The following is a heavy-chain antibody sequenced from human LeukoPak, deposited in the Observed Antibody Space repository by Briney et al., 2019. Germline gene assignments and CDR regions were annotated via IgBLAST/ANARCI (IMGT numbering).Heavy chain of an antibody. CDR3: ARDGPTYYYDNSGYYFAY. D-gene: IGHD3-22*01. J-gene: IGHJ4*02. Sequence: PSETLSLTCGVSGYSISSSYYWGWIRQPPGKGLEWIGSIYHTGGTYYNPSLKSRVTISIDTSKNQFFLKLSSVTAADTAVYYCARDGPTYYYDNSGYYFAYWGQGTLVSVSS. CDR1: GYSISSSYY. CDR2: IYHTGGT. V-gene: IGHV4-38-2*02.